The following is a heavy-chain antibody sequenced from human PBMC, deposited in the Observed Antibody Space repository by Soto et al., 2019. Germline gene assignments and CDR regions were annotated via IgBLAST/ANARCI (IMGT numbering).Heavy chain of an antibody. D-gene: IGHD3-16*01. CDR1: GFTFSSYA. CDR2: ISGSGGST. CDR3: AKDPFGSLTHQNDY. Sequence: PGGSLILSCAASGFTFSSYAMSWVRQAPGKGLEWVSAISGSGGSTYYADSVKGRFTISRDNSKNTLYLQMNSLRAEDTAVYYCAKDPFGSLTHQNDYWGQGTLVTVSS. V-gene: IGHV3-23*01. J-gene: IGHJ4*02.